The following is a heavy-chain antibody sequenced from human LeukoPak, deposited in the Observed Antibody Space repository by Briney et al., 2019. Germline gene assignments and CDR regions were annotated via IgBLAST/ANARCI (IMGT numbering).Heavy chain of an antibody. V-gene: IGHV4-4*07. J-gene: IGHJ4*02. CDR1: GGSISSYY. CDR3: ATDQEGATNYFDY. CDR2: IYTSGST. Sequence: SETLSLTCTVSGGSISSYYLSWIRQPAGKGREWIGRIYTSGSTNYNPSLKSRVTISVDKSKNQFSLKLSSVTAADTAVYYCATDQEGATNYFDYWGQGTLVTVSS. D-gene: IGHD1-26*01.